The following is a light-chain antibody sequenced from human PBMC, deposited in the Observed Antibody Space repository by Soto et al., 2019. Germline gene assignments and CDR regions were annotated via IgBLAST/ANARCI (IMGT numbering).Light chain of an antibody. CDR3: QQSYSTTWT. Sequence: LQLNQYPSRLSGSVSAKDTITSRASQTISSWLAWYQQKPGKAPKLLTYAASSLQSGVPSRFSGSGSETDFTLTINSLQPEDFATYSCQQSYSTTWTFGQGTKV. J-gene: IGKJ1*01. CDR1: QTISSW. V-gene: IGKV1-39*01. CDR2: AAS.